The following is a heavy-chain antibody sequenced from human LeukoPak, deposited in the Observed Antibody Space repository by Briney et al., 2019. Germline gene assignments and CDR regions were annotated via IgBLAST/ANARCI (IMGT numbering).Heavy chain of an antibody. D-gene: IGHD3-10*01. Sequence: TSETLSLTCTVSGGSISSYYWSWIRQPPGKGLEWTGYIYYSGSTNYKPSLKSRVTISVDTSKNQFSLKLSSVTAADTAVYYCARATYYYGSGSYYILYFDYWGQGTLVTVSS. CDR2: IYYSGST. CDR3: ARATYYYGSGSYYILYFDY. CDR1: GGSISSYY. J-gene: IGHJ4*02. V-gene: IGHV4-59*01.